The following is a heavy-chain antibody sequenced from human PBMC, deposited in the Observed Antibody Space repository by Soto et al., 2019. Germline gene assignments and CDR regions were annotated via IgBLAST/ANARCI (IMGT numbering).Heavy chain of an antibody. J-gene: IGHJ6*02. CDR2: IYPCDSDT. D-gene: IGHD3-10*01. CDR3: PTTLKSYYVSGNTPLYYYGLDV. Sequence: PGESLKISCKGSGYSFTNYWIGWVRQMPGKGLEWMGFIYPCDSDTRYSPSFQGQVTISADKSISTAYLQWSSLKASDTAMYYCPTTLKSYYVSGNTPLYYYGLDVWGQGTTVTVSS. V-gene: IGHV5-51*01. CDR1: GYSFTNYW.